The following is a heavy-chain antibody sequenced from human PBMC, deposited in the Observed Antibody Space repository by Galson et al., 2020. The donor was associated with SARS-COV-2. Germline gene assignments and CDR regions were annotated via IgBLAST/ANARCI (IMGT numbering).Heavy chain of an antibody. J-gene: IGHJ4*02. CDR3: ARGGPYCSGSSCYLN. Sequence: ASVKVSCKASGYTFTSYDINWVRQATGQGLEWMGWMNPNSGNTGYAQKFQGRVTMTRDTSTSTAYMDLSSLRSEDTAVYYCARGGPYCSGSSCYLNWGQGTPVTVSS. CDR2: MNPNSGNT. V-gene: IGHV1-8*01. CDR1: GYTFTSYD. D-gene: IGHD2-15*01.